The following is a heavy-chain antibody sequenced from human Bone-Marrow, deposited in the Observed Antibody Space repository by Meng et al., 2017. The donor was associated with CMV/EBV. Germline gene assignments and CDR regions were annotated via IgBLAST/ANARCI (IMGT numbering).Heavy chain of an antibody. CDR2: ISGSGGST. V-gene: IGHV3-23*01. CDR3: ARGAIVLRVYARSDGMDV. D-gene: IGHD2-8*01. J-gene: IGHJ6*02. CDR1: GFTFSSYA. Sequence: GESLKISCAASGFTFSSYAMSWVRQAPGKGLEWVSAISGSGGSTYYADSVKGRFTISRDNAKNSLYLQMNRLRAEDTAVYYCARGAIVLRVYARSDGMDVWGQGTTVTVSS.